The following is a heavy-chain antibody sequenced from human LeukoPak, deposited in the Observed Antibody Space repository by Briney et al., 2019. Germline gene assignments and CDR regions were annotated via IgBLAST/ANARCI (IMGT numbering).Heavy chain of an antibody. J-gene: IGHJ5*02. D-gene: IGHD6-19*01. Sequence: PSETLSLTCAVSGGSISSSNWWSWVRQPPGKGLEWIGYIYYSGSTNYNPSLKSRVTISVDTSKNQFSLKLSSVTAADTAVYYCASSIAVAAWFDPWGQGTLVTVSS. V-gene: IGHV4-4*02. CDR3: ASSIAVAAWFDP. CDR2: IYYSGST. CDR1: GGSISSSNW.